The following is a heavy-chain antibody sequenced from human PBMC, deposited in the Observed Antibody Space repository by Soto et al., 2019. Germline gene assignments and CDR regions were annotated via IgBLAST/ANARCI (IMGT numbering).Heavy chain of an antibody. Sequence: PSETLSLTCAVYGGSFSGYYWSWIRQPPGKGLEWIGEINHSGSTNYNPSLKSRVTISVDTSKNQFSLKLSSVTAADTAVYYCARATRNWFDPWGQGTLVTVSS. CDR2: INHSGST. CDR1: GGSFSGYY. J-gene: IGHJ5*02. V-gene: IGHV4-34*01. CDR3: ARATRNWFDP.